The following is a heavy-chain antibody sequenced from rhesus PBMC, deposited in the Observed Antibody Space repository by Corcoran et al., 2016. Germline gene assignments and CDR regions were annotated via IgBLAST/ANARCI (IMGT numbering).Heavy chain of an antibody. J-gene: IGHJ5-2*02. D-gene: IGHD2-15*01. V-gene: IGHV3S5*01. CDR2: INSGGGST. Sequence: EVQLVETGGGLVQPGGSRKRSCAASGFTFSRSGMSWVRQAPGKGLEWVSAINSGGGSTYYADSVKGRFTISRDNSKNTLSLQMNSLRAEDTAVYYCAKGRSTLDVWGRGVLVTVSS. CDR3: AKGRSTLDV. CDR1: GFTFSRSG.